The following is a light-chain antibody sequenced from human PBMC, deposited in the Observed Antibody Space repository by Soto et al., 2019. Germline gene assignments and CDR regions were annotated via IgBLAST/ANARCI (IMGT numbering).Light chain of an antibody. J-gene: IGLJ3*02. Sequence: QSVLTQPASMSGSPGQSITISCTGTSSGFANYNLVSWYQQYPGKAPKLMIYEVNKRPSGVSNRFSGSKSGNTASLTISGLQAEDEADYYCCSYVGSETFMFGGGTKLTVL. CDR1: SSGFANYNL. CDR2: EVN. V-gene: IGLV2-23*02. CDR3: CSYVGSETFM.